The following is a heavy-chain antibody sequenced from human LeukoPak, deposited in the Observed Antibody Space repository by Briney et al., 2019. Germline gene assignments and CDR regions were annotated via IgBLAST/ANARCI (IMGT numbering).Heavy chain of an antibody. CDR2: ISSNGYYI. D-gene: IGHD3-3*01. J-gene: IGHJ3*02. CDR1: GFTFSSYG. Sequence: GGSLRLSCAASGFTFSSYGMHWVRQAPGKGLEWVSSISSNGYYIYYAGSVRGRFTISRDNAKNSLYLQMNSLRAEDTALYYCAREGLRTERSDTDAFDIWGQGTMVTVSS. V-gene: IGHV3-21*01. CDR3: AREGLRTERSDTDAFDI.